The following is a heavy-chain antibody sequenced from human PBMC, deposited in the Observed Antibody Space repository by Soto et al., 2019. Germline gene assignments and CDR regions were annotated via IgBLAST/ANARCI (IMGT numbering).Heavy chain of an antibody. Sequence: ASVKVSCKASGYTFTSYYMHWVRQAPGQGLEWMGIINPSGGSTSYAQKFQGRVTMTRDTSTSTVYMELSSLRSDDTAVYYCGRDAGDSDTASWYYFDYWGQGTLVTVSS. CDR2: INPSGGST. J-gene: IGHJ4*02. CDR3: GRDAGDSDTASWYYFDY. CDR1: GYTFTSYY. V-gene: IGHV1-46*01. D-gene: IGHD5-18*01.